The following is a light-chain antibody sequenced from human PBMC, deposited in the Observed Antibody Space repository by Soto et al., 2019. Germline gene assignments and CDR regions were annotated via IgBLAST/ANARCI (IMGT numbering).Light chain of an antibody. CDR3: QAWDSSTAV. V-gene: IGLV3-1*01. J-gene: IGLJ2*01. CDR1: KLGDKY. Sequence: SYELPQPPSVSVSPGQTASITCSGDKLGDKYACWYQQKPGQSPVLVIYQDSKRPSGIPERFSGSNSGNTATLTISGTQAMDEADFYCQAWDSSTAVFGGGTTLTVL. CDR2: QDS.